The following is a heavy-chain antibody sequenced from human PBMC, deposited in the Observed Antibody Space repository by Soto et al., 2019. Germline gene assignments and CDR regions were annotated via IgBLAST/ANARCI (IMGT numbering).Heavy chain of an antibody. Sequence: ASVKVSCKVSGYTLTELSMHWVRHAPGKGLEWMGGFDPEDGETIYAQKFQGRVTMTEDTSTDTAYMELSSLRSEATAVYYCATVTLELRRALDYCGQSTLVTVPS. CDR3: ATVTLELRRALDY. J-gene: IGHJ4*02. V-gene: IGHV1-24*01. D-gene: IGHD1-7*01. CDR1: GYTLTELS. CDR2: FDPEDGET.